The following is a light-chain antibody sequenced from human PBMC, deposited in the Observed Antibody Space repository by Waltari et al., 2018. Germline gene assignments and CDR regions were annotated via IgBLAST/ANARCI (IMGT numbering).Light chain of an antibody. CDR3: QQYANLPIT. Sequence: DTQMTQSPSSLSASVGDRVTITCQTSQDTNKYLNWYKQKSGKAPKLLIYEASLLETGVPSRFSGRGSGTDFTLTISSLQPEDFATYFCQQYANLPITFGQGTRL. J-gene: IGKJ5*01. CDR1: QDTNKY. V-gene: IGKV1-33*01. CDR2: EAS.